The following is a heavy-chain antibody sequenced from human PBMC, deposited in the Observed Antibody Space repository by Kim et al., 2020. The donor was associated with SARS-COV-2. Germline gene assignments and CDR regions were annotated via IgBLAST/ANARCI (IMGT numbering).Heavy chain of an antibody. Sequence: GGSLRLSCAASGFTFSSYSMNWVRQAPGKGLEWVSSISSSSSYIYYADSVKGRFTISRDNAKNSLYLQMNSLRAEDTAVYYCARDGTKDLLAPLGGQQLVLLIYYYGMDVWGQGTTVTVSS. D-gene: IGHD6-13*01. CDR2: ISSSSSYI. J-gene: IGHJ6*02. V-gene: IGHV3-21*01. CDR3: ARDGTKDLLAPLGGQQLVLLIYYYGMDV. CDR1: GFTFSSYS.